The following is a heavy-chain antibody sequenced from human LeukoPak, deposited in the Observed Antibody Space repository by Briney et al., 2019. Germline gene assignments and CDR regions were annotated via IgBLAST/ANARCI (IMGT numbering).Heavy chain of an antibody. CDR2: IYYSGST. CDR3: AGYCSGGSCYNAFDI. CDR1: GGSISSYY. J-gene: IGHJ3*02. D-gene: IGHD2-15*01. V-gene: IGHV4-59*08. Sequence: ASETLSLTCTVSGGSISSYYWSWIRQPPGKGLEWIGYIYYSGSTNYNPSLKSRVTISVDTSKNQFSLKLSSVTAADTAVYYCAGYCSGGSCYNAFDIWGQGTMVTVFS.